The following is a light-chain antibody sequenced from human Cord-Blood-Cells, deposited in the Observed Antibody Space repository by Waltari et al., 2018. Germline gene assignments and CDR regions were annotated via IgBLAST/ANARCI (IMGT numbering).Light chain of an antibody. CDR1: SSDVGGYNY. V-gene: IGLV2-8*01. CDR2: EVS. J-gene: IGLJ2*01. Sequence: QSALTQPPSASGSPGPSVPISCPGTSSDVGGYNYVSWYQQHPGKAPKLMIYEVSKRPSGVPDRFSGSKSGNTASLTVSGLQAEDEADYYCSSYAGSNNLVFGGGTKLTVL. CDR3: SSYAGSNNLV.